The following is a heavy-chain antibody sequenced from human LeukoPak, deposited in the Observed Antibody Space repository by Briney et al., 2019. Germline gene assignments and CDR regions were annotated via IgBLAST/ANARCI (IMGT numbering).Heavy chain of an antibody. D-gene: IGHD5-12*01. Sequence: ASVKVSCKASGYTFTGYYMHWVRQAPGQGLEWMGWINPNSGGTNYAQKFQGRVTMTRDTSISTAYMELSSLRSEDTAVYYCARGLGGWLRPTRYYYYYMDVWGNGTTVTVSS. CDR1: GYTFTGYY. CDR2: INPNSGGT. CDR3: ARGLGGWLRPTRYYYYYMDV. J-gene: IGHJ6*03. V-gene: IGHV1-2*02.